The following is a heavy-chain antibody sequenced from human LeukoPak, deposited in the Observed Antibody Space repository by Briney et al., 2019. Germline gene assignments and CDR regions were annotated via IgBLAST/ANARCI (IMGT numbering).Heavy chain of an antibody. CDR1: VGSFSGYY. V-gene: IGHV4-34*01. J-gene: IGHJ4*02. D-gene: IGHD3-10*01. CDR3: ARVRSGIFEY. CDR2: INHSGST. Sequence: SETLSLTCAVYVGSFSGYYWSWIRQPPGKGLEWIGEINHSGSTNYNPSLKSRVTISVDTSKNQFSLKLSSVTAADTAVYYCARVRSGIFEYWGQGTLVTVSS.